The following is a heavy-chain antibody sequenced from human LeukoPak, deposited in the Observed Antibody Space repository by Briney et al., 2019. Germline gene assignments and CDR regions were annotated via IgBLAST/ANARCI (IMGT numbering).Heavy chain of an antibody. CDR3: ARARSMVRGVVTYYYYYMDV. CDR1: GYTFTSYG. CDR2: ISAYNGNT. V-gene: IGHV1-18*01. D-gene: IGHD3-10*01. J-gene: IGHJ6*03. Sequence: ASVKVSCKASGYTFTSYGISWVRQAPGQGLEWMGWISAYNGNTNYAQKLQGRVTMTTDTSTSTAYMELRSLRSGDTAVYYCARARSMVRGVVTYYYYYMDVWGKGTTVTISS.